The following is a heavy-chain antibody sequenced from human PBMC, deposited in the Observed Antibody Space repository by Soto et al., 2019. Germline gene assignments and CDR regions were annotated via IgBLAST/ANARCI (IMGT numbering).Heavy chain of an antibody. Sequence: GASVKVSCKVSGYTLTELSMHWVRQAPGKVREWMGGFDPEDGETIYAQKFQGRVTMTEDTSTDTAYMELSSLRFEDTAVYYCATGTPQSIVGATNFDYWGQGTLVTVSS. CDR2: FDPEDGET. V-gene: IGHV1-24*01. CDR1: GYTLTELS. D-gene: IGHD1-26*01. J-gene: IGHJ4*02. CDR3: ATGTPQSIVGATNFDY.